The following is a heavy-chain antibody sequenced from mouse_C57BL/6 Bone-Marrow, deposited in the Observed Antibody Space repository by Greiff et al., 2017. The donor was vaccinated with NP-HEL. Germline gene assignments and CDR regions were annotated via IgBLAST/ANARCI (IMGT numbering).Heavy chain of an antibody. Sequence: EVKLMESGGGLVQPGGSLKLSCAASGFTFSSYAMSWVRQTPEKRLELVATISAGSSYPYYPDNVQGRFTISRDNDKNNLYLQMSHLKSEDKAMYYCSRNLYGNYAFDYWGQGTTLTVSS. J-gene: IGHJ2*01. V-gene: IGHV5-4*03. CDR3: SRNLYGNYAFDY. CDR2: ISAGSSYP. CDR1: GFTFSSYA. D-gene: IGHD2-1*01.